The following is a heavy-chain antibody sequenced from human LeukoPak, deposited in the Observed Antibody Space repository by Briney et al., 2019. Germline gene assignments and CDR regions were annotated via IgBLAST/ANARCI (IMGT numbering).Heavy chain of an antibody. CDR3: AKRIGSCNSISCLYLDS. Sequence: GGSLRLSCEASGFTFSSYAMSWVRQAPGKGLEWVSTISGSAGSTYYADSVKGRFTISRDNSKNTLYLQMNSLRAEDTAVYYCAKRIGSCNSISCLYLDSWGQGTLVTVSS. CDR1: GFTFSSYA. D-gene: IGHD2-2*01. J-gene: IGHJ4*02. V-gene: IGHV3-23*01. CDR2: ISGSAGST.